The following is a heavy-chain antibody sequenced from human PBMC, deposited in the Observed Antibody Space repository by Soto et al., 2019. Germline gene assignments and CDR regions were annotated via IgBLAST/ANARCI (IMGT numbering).Heavy chain of an antibody. CDR2: MNPNSGNT. Sequence: ASVKVSCKASGYTFTSYDINWVRQATGQGLEWMGWMNPNSGNTGYAQKFQGRVTMTRNTSISTAYMELSSLRSEDTAVYYGANPHPDASDAFDIWGQGTMVTVSS. CDR3: ANPHPDASDAFDI. V-gene: IGHV1-8*01. CDR1: GYTFTSYD. J-gene: IGHJ3*02.